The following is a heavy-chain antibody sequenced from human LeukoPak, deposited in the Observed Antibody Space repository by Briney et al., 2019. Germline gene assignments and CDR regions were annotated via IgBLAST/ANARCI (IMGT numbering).Heavy chain of an antibody. V-gene: IGHV3-23*01. J-gene: IGHJ4*02. D-gene: IGHD2-21*02. Sequence: PRGSLRLSCAASGFTFSSYAMNWVRQAPGKGLEWISAISGSGGSTYYADSVKGRFTISRDNSKNTLSLLMNSLRADDTAVYYCAKASCGGDCYYMFDSWGQGTLVTVSS. CDR3: AKASCGGDCYYMFDS. CDR2: ISGSGGST. CDR1: GFTFSSYA.